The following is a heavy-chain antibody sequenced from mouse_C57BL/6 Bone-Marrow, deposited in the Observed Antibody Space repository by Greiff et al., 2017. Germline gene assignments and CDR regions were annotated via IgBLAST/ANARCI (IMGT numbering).Heavy chain of an antibody. CDR1: GYTFTSYW. V-gene: IGHV1-61*01. CDR3: ARREGLGQNYAMDY. CDR2: IYPSDSET. D-gene: IGHD4-1*01. Sequence: QVQLKQPGAELVRPGSSVKLSCKASGYTFTSYWMDWVKQRPGQGLEWIGNIYPSDSETHYNQKFKDKATLTVDKSSSTAYMQLSSLTSEDSAVYYWARREGLGQNYAMDYWGQGTSVTVSS. J-gene: IGHJ4*01.